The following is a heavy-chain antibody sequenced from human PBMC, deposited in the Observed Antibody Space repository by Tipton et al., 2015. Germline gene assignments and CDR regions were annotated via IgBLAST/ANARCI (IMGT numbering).Heavy chain of an antibody. J-gene: IGHJ4*02. Sequence: TLSLTCTVSGGSMSKTAYHWGWIRQPPGKGLDWIATMSNSGNTHYNPSLKSRVAISVNTSKNQFSLQLSSVTAEDTAVYYCARHSVAKKVLDYWGQGTLVTVSS. CDR1: GGSMSKTAYH. CDR3: ARHSVAKKVLDY. V-gene: IGHV4-39*01. D-gene: IGHD6-19*01. CDR2: MSNSGNT.